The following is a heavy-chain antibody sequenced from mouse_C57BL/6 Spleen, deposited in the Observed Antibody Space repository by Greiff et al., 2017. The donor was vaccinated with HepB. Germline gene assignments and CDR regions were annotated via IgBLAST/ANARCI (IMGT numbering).Heavy chain of an antibody. CDR3: ARKGTN. V-gene: IGHV1-82*01. J-gene: IGHJ2*01. Sequence: VQLQESGPELVKPGASVKISCKASGYAFSSSWMNWVKQRPGKGLEWIGRIYPGDGDTNYNGKFKGKATLTADKSSSTAYMQLSSLTSEDSAVYFCARKGTNWGQGTTLTVSS. CDR2: IYPGDGDT. CDR1: GYAFSSSW.